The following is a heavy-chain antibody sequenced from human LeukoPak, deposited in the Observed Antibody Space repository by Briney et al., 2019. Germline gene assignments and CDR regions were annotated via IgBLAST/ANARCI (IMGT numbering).Heavy chain of an antibody. D-gene: IGHD3-16*01. CDR1: GGSISSYY. Sequence: SETLPLTCTVSGGSISSYYWSWIRQPPGKGLEWIGYIYTSGSTNYNPSLKSRVTISVDTSKNQFSLKLSSVTAADTAVYYCARQYDYVWEGSWFDPWGQGTLVTVSS. CDR2: IYTSGST. J-gene: IGHJ5*02. CDR3: ARQYDYVWEGSWFDP. V-gene: IGHV4-4*09.